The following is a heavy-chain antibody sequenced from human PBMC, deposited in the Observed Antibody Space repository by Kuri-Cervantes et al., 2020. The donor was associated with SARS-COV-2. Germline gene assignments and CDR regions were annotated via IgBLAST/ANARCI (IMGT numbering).Heavy chain of an antibody. CDR2: AYHSGST. CDR1: GYSISSGYY. V-gene: IGHV4-38-2*01. D-gene: IGHD3-3*01. Sequence: SQTLSLTCAVSGYSISSGYYWGWIRQPPGKGLEWIGNAYHSGSTYYTPSLKVRVTISVDTSKNQFSLKLSSVTAADTAVYYCASTDFWSGHYYFDYWGQGTLVTVSS. CDR3: ASTDFWSGHYYFDY. J-gene: IGHJ4*02.